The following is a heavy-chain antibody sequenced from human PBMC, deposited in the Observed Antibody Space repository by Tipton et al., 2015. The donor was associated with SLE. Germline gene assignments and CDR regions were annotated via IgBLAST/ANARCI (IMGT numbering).Heavy chain of an antibody. D-gene: IGHD3-22*01. CDR2: IYSTGST. J-gene: IGHJ4*02. V-gene: IGHV4-31*03. Sequence: TLSLTCTVSGGSFSSGGYYWTWIRQHPGQGLEWIGFIYSTGSTYYDPSLKSRATISVDTSNSQFSPRLSSVTAVDTAVYYCARLAVSGYFDYWGQGSLVTVSS. CDR1: GGSFSSGGYY. CDR3: ARLAVSGYFDY.